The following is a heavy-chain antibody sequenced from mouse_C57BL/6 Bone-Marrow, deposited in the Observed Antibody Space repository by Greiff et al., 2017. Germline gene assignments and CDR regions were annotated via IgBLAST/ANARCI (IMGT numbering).Heavy chain of an antibody. J-gene: IGHJ3*01. CDR2: INPNNGGT. CDR1: GYTFTDHN. V-gene: IGHV1-18*01. Sequence: EVQLQQSGPELVKPGASVKIPCKASGYTFTDHNMDWVKQSHGKSLEWIGDINPNNGGTIYNQKFKGKATLTVDKSSSTAYMELRSLTSDDTAVYYCASADYYGSSPFSYWGRGTLVTVSA. CDR3: ASADYYGSSPFSY. D-gene: IGHD1-1*01.